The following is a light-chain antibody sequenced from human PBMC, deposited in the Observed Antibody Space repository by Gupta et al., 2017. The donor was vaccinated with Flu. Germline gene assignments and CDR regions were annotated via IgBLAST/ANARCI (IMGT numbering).Light chain of an antibody. V-gene: IGLV2-14*01. CDR1: SSDVGGSNY. CDR3: SSYTISSTLV. CDR2: EVS. J-gene: IGLJ2*01. Sequence: SALTQPASVSGSPGQSHTISCTGTSSDVGGSNYVSGYQQHPAKAPKLMIYEVSNRPAGVANRFSGSKSGNTASLTISGRKAEDEADYYCSSYTISSTLVFGGGTKLTVL.